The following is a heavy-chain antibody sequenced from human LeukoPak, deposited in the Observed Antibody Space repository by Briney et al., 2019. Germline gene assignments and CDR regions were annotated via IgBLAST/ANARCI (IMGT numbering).Heavy chain of an antibody. D-gene: IGHD5-12*01. CDR2: IRAYNGDT. V-gene: IGHV1-18*01. Sequence: GASVKVSCKASGYTFTNYGISWVRQAPGQGLEWMGWIRAYNGDTKYAQNLQGRVTMTTDTSTTAAYMELRSLRSDDTAVYYCARGAARGYSPSVEFDYWGQGTLVTVSS. CDR3: ARGAARGYSPSVEFDY. J-gene: IGHJ4*02. CDR1: GYTFTNYG.